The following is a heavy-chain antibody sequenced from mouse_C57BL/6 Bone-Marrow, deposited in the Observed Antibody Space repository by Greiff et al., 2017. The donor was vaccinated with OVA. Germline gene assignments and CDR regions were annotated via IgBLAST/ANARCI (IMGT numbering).Heavy chain of an antibody. CDR3: ARPLMVTTDGLGY. D-gene: IGHD2-2*01. CDR2: INSDGGST. J-gene: IGHJ2*01. V-gene: IGHV5-2*01. Sequence: DVKLQESGGGLVQPGESLKLSCASSEYDFTSHDMSWVRQTPEKRLEWVAAINSDGGSTYYPDTLERRFIFSRENTEKNLYQQMSSLRAEDKALDYCARPLMVTTDGLGYWGKGTTLTVSS. CDR1: EYDFTSHD.